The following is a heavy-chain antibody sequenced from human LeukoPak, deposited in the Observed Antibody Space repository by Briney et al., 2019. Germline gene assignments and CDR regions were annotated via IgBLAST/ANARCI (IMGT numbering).Heavy chain of an antibody. J-gene: IGHJ4*02. CDR1: GYTFTGYD. Sequence: ASVKVSCKTSGYTFTGYDIHWVRQAPGQGLEWMGWINPISGGTNYAQKFQDRVTMTRATSISTAYMELSRLRSDDTAIYYCARDREHYFDYWGQGTLVTVSS. V-gene: IGHV1-2*02. CDR2: INPISGGT. CDR3: ARDREHYFDY. D-gene: IGHD1-26*01.